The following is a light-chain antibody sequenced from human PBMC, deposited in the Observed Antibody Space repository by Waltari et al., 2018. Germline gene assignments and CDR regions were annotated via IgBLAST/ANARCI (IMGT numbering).Light chain of an antibody. Sequence: QSALTQPASVSGSPGQSITISCSGTDSAVGAYDFVSWYQHHPGKAPPLIIYEVSNRPSGISNRFSASKSGNTASLTISGLQAEDEADYYCSSYTTSSAPGVFGTGTRVTVL. J-gene: IGLJ1*01. CDR3: SSYTTSSAPGV. V-gene: IGLV2-14*01. CDR1: DSAVGAYDF. CDR2: EVS.